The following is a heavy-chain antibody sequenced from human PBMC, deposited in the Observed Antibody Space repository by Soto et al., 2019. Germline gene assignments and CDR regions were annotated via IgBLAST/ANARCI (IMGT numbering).Heavy chain of an antibody. D-gene: IGHD3-22*01. CDR1: GGTFSSYA. CDR2: IIPIFGTA. Sequence: VASVKVSCKASGGTFSSYAIGWVRQAPGQGLEWMGGIIPIFGTANYAQKFQGRVTITADESTSTAYMELSSLRSEDTAVYYCARGSYYDSSGYYSSVDPWGQGTLVTVSS. V-gene: IGHV1-69*13. CDR3: ARGSYYDSSGYYSSVDP. J-gene: IGHJ5*02.